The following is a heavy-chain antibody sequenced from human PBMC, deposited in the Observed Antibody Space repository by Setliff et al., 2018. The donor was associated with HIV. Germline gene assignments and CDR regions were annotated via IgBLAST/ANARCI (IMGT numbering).Heavy chain of an antibody. CDR2: VYARGNT. Sequence: SETLSLTCTVSGGSISSDTFYWSWIRQPAGKGLEWIGHVYARGNTNYNPSLKSRVAISVDTSKSQFSLKLGYVTAADTAVYYWARRGGYSYGYMDVWGKGTTVTVSS. CDR3: ARRGGYSYGYMDV. J-gene: IGHJ6*03. V-gene: IGHV4-61*09. CDR1: GGSISSDTFY. D-gene: IGHD5-18*01.